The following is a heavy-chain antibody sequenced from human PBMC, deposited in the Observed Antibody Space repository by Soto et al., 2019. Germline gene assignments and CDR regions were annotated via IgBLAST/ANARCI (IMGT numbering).Heavy chain of an antibody. D-gene: IGHD3-10*01. V-gene: IGHV1-18*01. CDR3: ARDPIMVRGVNPHYGMDV. J-gene: IGHJ6*02. Sequence: ASVKVSCKASGYTFTSYGISWVRQAPGQGLEWMGWISAYNGNTNYAQKLQGRVTMTTDTSTSTAYMELRSLRSDDTAVYYCARDPIMVRGVNPHYGMDVWGQGTTVTVSS. CDR1: GYTFTSYG. CDR2: ISAYNGNT.